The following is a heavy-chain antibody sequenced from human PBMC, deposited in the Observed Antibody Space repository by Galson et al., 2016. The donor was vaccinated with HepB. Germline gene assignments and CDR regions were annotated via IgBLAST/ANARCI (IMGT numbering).Heavy chain of an antibody. Sequence: PALVKPTQTLTLTCTFSGFSLNISGVGVGWIRQPPGKALEWLALIYWDDDKCYSPSLKNKLTITKDTSKNQVVLTMTNADPLDTATYYCAHSITIFWSFDYWGQGTLVTVSS. V-gene: IGHV2-5*02. CDR1: GFSLNISGVG. J-gene: IGHJ4*02. CDR2: IYWDDDK. CDR3: AHSITIFWSFDY. D-gene: IGHD3-9*01.